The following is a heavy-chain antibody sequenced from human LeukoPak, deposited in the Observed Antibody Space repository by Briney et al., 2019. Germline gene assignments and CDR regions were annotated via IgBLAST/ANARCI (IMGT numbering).Heavy chain of an antibody. J-gene: IGHJ6*03. CDR1: GYTFTGYY. V-gene: IGHV1-2*02. Sequence: GASVKVSCKASGYTFTGYYMHWVRQAPGQGLEWMGWINPNSGGANYAQKFQGRVTMTRDTSISTAYMELSRLRSDDTAVYYCARVQAEQLVGGGYYYYYMDVWGKGTTVTVSS. D-gene: IGHD6-6*01. CDR2: INPNSGGA. CDR3: ARVQAEQLVGGGYYYYYMDV.